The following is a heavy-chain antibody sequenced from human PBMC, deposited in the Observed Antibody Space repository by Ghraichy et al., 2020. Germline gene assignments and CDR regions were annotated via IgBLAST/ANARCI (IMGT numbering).Heavy chain of an antibody. V-gene: IGHV3-23*01. Sequence: GGSLRLSCAASGFTFSSYAMSWVRQAPGKGLEWVSAISGSGGSTYYADSVKGRFTISRDNSKNTLYLQMNSLRAEDTAVYYCAKDCRGSISSSCFGYWGQGTLVTVSS. D-gene: IGHD6-13*01. CDR2: ISGSGGST. J-gene: IGHJ4*02. CDR3: AKDCRGSISSSCFGY. CDR1: GFTFSSYA.